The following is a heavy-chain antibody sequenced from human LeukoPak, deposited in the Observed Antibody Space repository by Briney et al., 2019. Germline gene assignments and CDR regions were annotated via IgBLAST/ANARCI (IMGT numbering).Heavy chain of an antibody. Sequence: GVSLRLSCAASGFTFSSYAMSWVRQAPGKGLEWVSAISGSGGSTYYADSVKGRFTISRDNSKNTLYLQMNSLRVEDAAVYYCAARLPLYGMDVWGQGTTVTLSS. D-gene: IGHD2-21*02. CDR2: ISGSGGST. J-gene: IGHJ6*02. CDR1: GFTFSSYA. V-gene: IGHV3-23*01. CDR3: AARLPLYGMDV.